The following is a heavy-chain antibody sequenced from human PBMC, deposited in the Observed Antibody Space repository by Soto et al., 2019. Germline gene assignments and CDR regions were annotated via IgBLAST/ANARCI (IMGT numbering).Heavy chain of an antibody. CDR2: ISGSGSIL. D-gene: IGHD4-17*01. V-gene: IGHV3-11*01. Sequence: QVQLVASGGDLVEPGGSLRLSCAASGFTFGDYYMSWIRQAPGKGLEWVSYISGSGSILYYSDSVKGRFTISRDNAKNSLYLQMNSLRVDATALYYCARDHASDYGDFADFWGQGTLVTVSS. J-gene: IGHJ4*02. CDR1: GFTFGDYY. CDR3: ARDHASDYGDFADF.